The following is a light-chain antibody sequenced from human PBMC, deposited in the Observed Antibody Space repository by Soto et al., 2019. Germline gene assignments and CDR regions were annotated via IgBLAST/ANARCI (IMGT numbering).Light chain of an antibody. V-gene: IGKV3-15*01. CDR3: QRYNNWPPYT. Sequence: EIVMTQSPATLSVSPGQRATLSCRASQSVSRNVAWYQQKPGQPPRLLIYGASTRATGIPARFSGSGSGTEFTLTISSLQSEDFAVYYCQRYNNWPPYTFGQGTKLEIK. J-gene: IGKJ2*01. CDR1: QSVSRN. CDR2: GAS.